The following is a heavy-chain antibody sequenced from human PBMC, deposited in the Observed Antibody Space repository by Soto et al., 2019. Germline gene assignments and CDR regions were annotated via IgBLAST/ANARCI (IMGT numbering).Heavy chain of an antibody. CDR3: ARDGVYSSSWYSVLDY. CDR1: GGTFSSYA. CDR2: IIPIFGTA. V-gene: IGHV1-69*13. D-gene: IGHD6-13*01. J-gene: IGHJ4*02. Sequence: ASVKVSCKASGGTFSSYAISWVRQAPGQGLEWMGGIIPIFGTANYAQKFQGRVTITADESTSTAYMELSSLRSEDTAVYYCARDGVYSSSWYSVLDYWGQGTLVTVSS.